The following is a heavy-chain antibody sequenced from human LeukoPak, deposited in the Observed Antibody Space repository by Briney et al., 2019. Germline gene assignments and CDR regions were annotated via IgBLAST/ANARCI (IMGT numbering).Heavy chain of an antibody. Sequence: PSETLSLTCTVSGGSISSSSDYWGRIRQPPGKGLEWIGSIYYSGSTYYNPSLKSRVTISVDTSKNKFSLKLSSVTAADTAVYYCARESPRSGSYLDYWGQGTLVTVSS. V-gene: IGHV4-39*07. CDR1: GGSISSSSDY. J-gene: IGHJ4*02. CDR2: IYYSGST. D-gene: IGHD3-10*01. CDR3: ARESPRSGSYLDY.